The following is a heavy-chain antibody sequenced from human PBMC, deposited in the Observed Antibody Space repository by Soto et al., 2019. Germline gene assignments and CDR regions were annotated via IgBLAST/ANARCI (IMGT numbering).Heavy chain of an antibody. CDR1: GGTFSSYA. D-gene: IGHD5-12*01. Sequence: QVQLVQSGAEAKRPGSSVKVSGTASGGTFSSYAISWVRRAPGQGREWLGGIIPSFGTGNYQQNFQGRLTIPADESTSTVYMELSGLTSGDTAVYYCATERCGYNRGDFEFWGQGTLVTDSS. J-gene: IGHJ4*02. V-gene: IGHV1-69*01. CDR3: ATERCGYNRGDFEF. CDR2: IIPSFGTG.